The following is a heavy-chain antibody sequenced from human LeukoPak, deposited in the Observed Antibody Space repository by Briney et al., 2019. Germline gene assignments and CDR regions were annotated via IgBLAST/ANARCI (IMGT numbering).Heavy chain of an antibody. CDR2: ISSSSTI. V-gene: IGHV3-48*01. CDR3: ARWRGNYYDSSGKFDY. D-gene: IGHD3-22*01. J-gene: IGHJ4*02. Sequence: GGSLRLSCAASGFTFSSYSMNWVRQAPGKGLEWVSYISSSSTIYYADSVKGRFTISIDNAKNSLYLQMNSLRAEDTAVYYCARWRGNYYDSSGKFDYWGQGTLVTVSS. CDR1: GFTFSSYS.